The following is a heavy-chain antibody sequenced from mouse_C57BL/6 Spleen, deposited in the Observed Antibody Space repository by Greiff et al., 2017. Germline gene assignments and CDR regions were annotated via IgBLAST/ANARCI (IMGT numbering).Heavy chain of an antibody. CDR1: GYTFTDYY. CDR2: INPNNGGT. J-gene: IGHJ2*01. Sequence: EVQLQQSGPELVKPGASVKISCKASGYTFTDYYMNWVKQSHGKSLEWIGDINPNNGGTSYNQKFKGKATLTVDKSSSTAYMELRSLTSEDSAVYYCASPAYYSNSYFDYWGQGTTLTVSS. CDR3: ASPAYYSNSYFDY. D-gene: IGHD2-5*01. V-gene: IGHV1-26*01.